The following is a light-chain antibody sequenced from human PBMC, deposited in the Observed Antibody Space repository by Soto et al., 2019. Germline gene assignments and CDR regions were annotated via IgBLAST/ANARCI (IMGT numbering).Light chain of an antibody. CDR2: GVS. CDR3: QQYHTWPIT. CDR1: QSVSSD. J-gene: IGKJ4*01. Sequence: EIVMTQSPATLSVSPGERATLSCRASQSVSSDLAWFQQKPGQAPRLLISGVSTGATGTPARFSGSGSGTEFTLTINSLQSEDCAIYYCQQYHTWPITFGGGTKVDI. V-gene: IGKV3-15*01.